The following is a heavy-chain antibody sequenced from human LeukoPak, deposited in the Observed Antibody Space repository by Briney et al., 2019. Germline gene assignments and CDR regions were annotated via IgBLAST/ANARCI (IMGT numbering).Heavy chain of an antibody. CDR2: IIPILGIA. CDR1: GGTFNSYA. D-gene: IGHD2-21*02. Sequence: GASVKVSCKASGGTFNSYAISWVRQAPGQGLEWRGRIIPILGIANYAQKFQGRVTITADKSTSTAYMELSSLRSEDTAVYYCAPQSAYCGGDCYWGQGTLVTVSS. J-gene: IGHJ4*02. CDR3: APQSAYCGGDCY. V-gene: IGHV1-69*04.